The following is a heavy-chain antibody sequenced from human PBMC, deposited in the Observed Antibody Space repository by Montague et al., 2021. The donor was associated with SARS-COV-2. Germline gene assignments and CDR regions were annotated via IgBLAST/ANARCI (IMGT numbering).Heavy chain of an antibody. CDR1: GDSVWRNTAA. J-gene: IGHJ4*02. D-gene: IGHD4-17*01. Sequence: CARSGDSVWRNTAAWNWIRQAPSGGLEWLGRTNYRSKWTSDYATAVKGRISIDPDTSKNQFFLHLRSVTPEDTGVYYCVRDTGSAQAGFDAWGQGTLVTVSS. CDR2: TNYRSKWTS. V-gene: IGHV6-1*01. CDR3: VRDTGSAQAGFDA.